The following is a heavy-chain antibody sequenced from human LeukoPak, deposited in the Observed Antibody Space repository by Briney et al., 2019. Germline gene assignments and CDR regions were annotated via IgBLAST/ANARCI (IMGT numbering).Heavy chain of an antibody. Sequence: PGGSLRLSCATSGCTFNDRGFNWVRQAPGKGLELVSFISHNGHDIFYADSVKGRFTISRDNAKKSVYLQMSSVRVEDTALYFCARDDGYCAEFGCYASLDHWGPGTLVTVSS. CDR2: ISHNGHDI. CDR1: GCTFNDRG. D-gene: IGHD2-8*02. CDR3: ARDDGYCAEFGCYASLDH. V-gene: IGHV3-48*01. J-gene: IGHJ4*02.